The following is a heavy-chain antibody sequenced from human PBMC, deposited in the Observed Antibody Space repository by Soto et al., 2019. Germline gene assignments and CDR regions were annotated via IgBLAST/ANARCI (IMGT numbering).Heavy chain of an antibody. CDR2: IYYSGST. D-gene: IGHD1-26*01. CDR3: AVLSLGYMDV. Sequence: PSETLSLTCTVSGGSISSSSYYWGWIRQPPGKGLEWIGSIYYSGSTYYNPSLKSRVTISVDTSKNQFSLKLSSVTAADTAVYYCAVLSLGYMDVWGKGTTVTVSS. CDR1: GGSISSSSYY. J-gene: IGHJ6*03. V-gene: IGHV4-39*01.